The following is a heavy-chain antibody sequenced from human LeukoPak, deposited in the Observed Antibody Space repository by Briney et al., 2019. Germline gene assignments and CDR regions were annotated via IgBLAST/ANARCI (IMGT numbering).Heavy chain of an antibody. CDR1: GFTFSTYG. J-gene: IGHJ4*02. V-gene: IGHV3-48*04. CDR3: AKSRIGFSGQLDH. Sequence: GGSLRLSCAASGFTFSTYGMIWVRQAPGKGLEWPSYISSSSDSIKYADSVKGRFTSSRDNAKNSLYLQMNSLRAEDTAVYYCAKSRIGFSGQLDHWGQGALITVSS. D-gene: IGHD5-12*01. CDR2: ISSSSDSI.